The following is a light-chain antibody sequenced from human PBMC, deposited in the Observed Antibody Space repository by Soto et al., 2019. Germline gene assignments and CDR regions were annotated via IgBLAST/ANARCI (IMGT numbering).Light chain of an antibody. CDR1: QSVRITY. CDR3: QQYGDWPLT. CDR2: GVS. Sequence: EIVMTQSPVTLSVSPGERATLSCRASQSVRITYLAWYQQKPGQAPRLLIFGVSNRAAGIPARFSGSGSGTEFTLTISSLQSEDFAVYYCQQYGDWPLTFGGGTKVDIK. V-gene: IGKV3-15*01. J-gene: IGKJ4*01.